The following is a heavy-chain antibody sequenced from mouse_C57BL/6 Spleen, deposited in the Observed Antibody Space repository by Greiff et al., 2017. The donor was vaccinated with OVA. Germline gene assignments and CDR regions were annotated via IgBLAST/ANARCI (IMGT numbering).Heavy chain of an antibody. CDR1: GYTFTSYW. CDR2: INPSSGYT. D-gene: IGHD2-5*01. J-gene: IGHJ4*01. V-gene: IGHV1-7*01. Sequence: VQLQQSGAELAKPGASVKLSCKASGYTFTSYWMHWVKQRPGQGLEWIGYINPSSGYTKYNQKFKDKATLTADKSSSTAYMQLSSLTYEDSAVYYCARDYSNSYYAMDYWGQGTSVTVSS. CDR3: ARDYSNSYYAMDY.